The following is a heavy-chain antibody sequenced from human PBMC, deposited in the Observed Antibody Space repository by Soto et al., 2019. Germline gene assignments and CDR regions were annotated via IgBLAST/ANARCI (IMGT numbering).Heavy chain of an antibody. CDR2: IIPILGIA. CDR3: ARLGGYSGYGFDY. D-gene: IGHD5-12*01. CDR1: GGTFSSYT. V-gene: IGHV1-69*02. J-gene: IGHJ4*02. Sequence: QVQLVQSGAEVKKPGSSVKVSCKASGGTFSSYTISWVRQAPGQGLEWMGRIIPILGIANYAQKFQGRVTITADKSTSTAYMELSSLRSEDTAVYYCARLGGYSGYGFDYWGQGTLGTVSS.